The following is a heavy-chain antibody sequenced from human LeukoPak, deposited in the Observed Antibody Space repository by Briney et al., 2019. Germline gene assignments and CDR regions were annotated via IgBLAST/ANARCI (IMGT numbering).Heavy chain of an antibody. CDR3: ATTVTLDF. D-gene: IGHD1-1*01. Sequence: GGSLRLSCAASGFSFSTYAMTWVRQAPGKGLEWVSVITGTGGGGNKTYYADSVKGRFSISRDDSKNSLFLQMNDLRVDDTAVYFCATTVTLDFWGQGTLVLVSS. CDR2: ITGTGGGGNKT. V-gene: IGHV3-23*01. CDR1: GFSFSTYA. J-gene: IGHJ4*02.